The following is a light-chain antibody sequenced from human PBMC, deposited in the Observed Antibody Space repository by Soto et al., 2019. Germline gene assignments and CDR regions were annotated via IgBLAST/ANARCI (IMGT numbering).Light chain of an antibody. CDR1: QSISSW. V-gene: IGKV1-5*03. Sequence: DIKMTQSPSTLSASVGDRDTITCRASQSISSWLAWYQQKPGKAPKLLIYKASSLESGVPSRFSGSGSGTEFTLTISSLQPDDFATYYCQQYNSYAWTFGQGTKVEIK. CDR2: KAS. J-gene: IGKJ1*01. CDR3: QQYNSYAWT.